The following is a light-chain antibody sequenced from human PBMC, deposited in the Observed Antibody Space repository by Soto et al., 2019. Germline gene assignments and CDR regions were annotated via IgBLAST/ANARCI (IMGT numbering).Light chain of an antibody. CDR1: SSNIGAGYV. CDR2: GNI. J-gene: IGLJ1*01. CDR3: QSYYSSLSGYV. V-gene: IGLV1-40*01. Sequence: QSVLTQPPSVSGAPGQRVTISCTGSSSNIGAGYVVHWYQQLPGTAPKLLIYGNINRPSGVPDRFSGSKSDTSASLAITGLQAEDEADYYCQSYYSSLSGYVFGTGTKLTVL.